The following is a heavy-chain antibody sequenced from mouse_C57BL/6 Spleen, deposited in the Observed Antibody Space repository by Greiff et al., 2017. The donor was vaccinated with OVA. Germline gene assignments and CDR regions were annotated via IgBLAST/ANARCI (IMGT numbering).Heavy chain of an antibody. CDR1: GFTFNTYA. V-gene: IGHV10-3*01. CDR2: IRGKSSNYAT. Sequence: GGGLVQPKGSLKLSCAASGFTFNTYAMHWVRQAPGKGLEWVARIRGKSSNYATYYADSVKDRFTISRDDSQSMLYLQMNNLKTEDTAMYYCVREDDWAWFAYWGQGTLVTVSA. J-gene: IGHJ3*01. D-gene: IGHD4-1*01. CDR3: VREDDWAWFAY.